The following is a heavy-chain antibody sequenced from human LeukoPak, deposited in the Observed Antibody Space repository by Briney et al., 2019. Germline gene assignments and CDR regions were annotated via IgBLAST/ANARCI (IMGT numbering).Heavy chain of an antibody. J-gene: IGHJ4*02. CDR1: EYTFTTYD. D-gene: IGHD2/OR15-2a*01. CDR2: INPHSGNT. V-gene: IGHV1-8*01. Sequence: GASVKVSCQASEYTFTTYDIHWVRQATGQGLEWMGWINPHSGNTGYAPKFQERITLTRVTSINTAYMELSSLTSEDTAVYYCVRAPFPRDYWAQGTLVTVSS. CDR3: VRAPFPRDY.